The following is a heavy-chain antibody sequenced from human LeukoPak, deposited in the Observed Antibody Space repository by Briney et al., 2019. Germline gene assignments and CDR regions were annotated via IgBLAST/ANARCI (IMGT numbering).Heavy chain of an antibody. D-gene: IGHD5-12*01. Sequence: GGSLRLSCAASGFTFSSYEMNWVRHAPGKGLEWLSYISSTGSMIYYADSVKGRFTISRDNAKNSLYLQMNSLRAEDTALYYCARGRAGYSGNDYFDYWGQGTLVTVSS. CDR2: ISSTGSMI. V-gene: IGHV3-48*03. CDR1: GFTFSSYE. CDR3: ARGRAGYSGNDYFDY. J-gene: IGHJ4*02.